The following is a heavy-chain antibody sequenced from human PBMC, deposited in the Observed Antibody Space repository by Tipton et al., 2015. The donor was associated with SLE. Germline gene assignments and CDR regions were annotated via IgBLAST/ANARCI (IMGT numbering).Heavy chain of an antibody. CDR3: ARGGVDYGGAYFDY. Sequence: GLVKPSETLSLTCAVSGYSISSGYYWSWIRQPPGKGLEWIGEINHSGSTNYNPSLKSRVTISVDTSKNQFSLKLSSVTAADTAVYYCARGGVDYGGAYFDYWGQGTLDTVSS. CDR2: INHSGST. J-gene: IGHJ4*02. CDR1: GYSISSGYY. D-gene: IGHD4-23*01. V-gene: IGHV4-34*01.